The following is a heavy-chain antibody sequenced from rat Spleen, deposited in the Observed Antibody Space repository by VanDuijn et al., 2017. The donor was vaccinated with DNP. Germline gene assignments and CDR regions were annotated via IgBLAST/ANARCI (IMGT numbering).Heavy chain of an antibody. CDR3: ARHNSGFDY. J-gene: IGHJ2*01. CDR2: ISYDGSRT. D-gene: IGHD4-3*01. CDR1: GFTFSDYY. V-gene: IGHV5-7*01. Sequence: EVQLVESGGGLVQPGRSLKLSCSASGFTFSDYYMAWIRQAPKKGLEWVATISYDGSRTYYRDSVKGRFTISRDNAKSTLYLQMGSLRSEDTATYYCARHNSGFDYWGQGVMVTVSS.